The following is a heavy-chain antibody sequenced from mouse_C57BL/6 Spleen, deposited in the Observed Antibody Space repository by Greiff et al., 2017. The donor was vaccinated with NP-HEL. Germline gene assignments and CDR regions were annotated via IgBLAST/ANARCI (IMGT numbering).Heavy chain of an antibody. CDR1: GYTFTSYW. Sequence: QVQLQQSGAELAKPGASVKLSCKASGYTFTSYWMHWVKQRPGQGLEWIGYINPSSGYTTYNQKFKDKATLTADKSSSTAYMQLSSLTYEDSAVYYCARRALKSSSYWYFDVWGTGTTVTVSS. D-gene: IGHD1-3*01. J-gene: IGHJ1*03. V-gene: IGHV1-7*01. CDR2: INPSSGYT. CDR3: ARRALKSSSYWYFDV.